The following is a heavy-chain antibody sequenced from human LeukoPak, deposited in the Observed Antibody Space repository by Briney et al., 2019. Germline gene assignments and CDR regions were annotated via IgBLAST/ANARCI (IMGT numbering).Heavy chain of an antibody. D-gene: IGHD3-10*01. CDR3: ARALWFGELSFDY. V-gene: IGHV1-2*06. Sequence: ASVKVSCTASGYTFTGYYMHWVRQAPGQGLEWMGRINPNSGGANYAQKFQGRVTMTRDTSISTAYMELSRLRSDDTAVYYCARALWFGELSFDYWGQGTLVTVSS. CDR1: GYTFTGYY. J-gene: IGHJ4*02. CDR2: INPNSGGA.